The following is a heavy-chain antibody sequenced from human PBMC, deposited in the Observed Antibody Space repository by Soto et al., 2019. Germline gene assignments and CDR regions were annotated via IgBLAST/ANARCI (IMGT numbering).Heavy chain of an antibody. V-gene: IGHV3-21*01. CDR3: ARDPPTTPYYDFWSGYYHFDY. Sequence: GGSLRLSCAASGFTFSSYSMNWVRQAPGKGLEWVSSISNSSSYIYYADSVKGRFTISRDNAKNSLYLQMNSLRAEDAAVYYCARDPPTTPYYDFWSGYYHFDYWGQGTLVTVSS. D-gene: IGHD3-3*01. CDR1: GFTFSSYS. J-gene: IGHJ4*02. CDR2: ISNSSSYI.